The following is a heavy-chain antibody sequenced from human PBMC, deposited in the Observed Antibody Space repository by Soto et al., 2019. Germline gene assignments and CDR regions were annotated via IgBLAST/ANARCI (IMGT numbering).Heavy chain of an antibody. CDR2: IKQDGSEK. Sequence: EVQLVESGGGLVQPGGSLRLSCAASGFTFSSYWMSWVRQAPGKGLEWVANIKQDGSEKYYVDSVKGRFTISRDNAKNSLYLQMNSLRAEDTAVYYCARKGTYYYDSSGYVKNYFDYWGQGTLVTVSS. CDR1: GFTFSSYW. V-gene: IGHV3-7*01. D-gene: IGHD3-22*01. CDR3: ARKGTYYYDSSGYVKNYFDY. J-gene: IGHJ4*02.